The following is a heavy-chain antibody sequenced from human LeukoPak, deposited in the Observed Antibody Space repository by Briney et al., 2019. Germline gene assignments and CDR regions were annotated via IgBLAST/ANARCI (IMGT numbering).Heavy chain of an antibody. CDR3: ARGRAAGTRRAFDI. V-gene: IGHV1-8*01. CDR2: MNPNSGNT. Sequence: ASVKVSCKASGYTFTSYDINWVRQAPGQGLEWMGWMNPNSGNTVYAQKFQGRVTMTRNTSISTAYMELSSLRSEDPAVYYCARGRAAGTRRAFDIWGQGTMVTVSP. D-gene: IGHD6-13*01. CDR1: GYTFTSYD. J-gene: IGHJ3*02.